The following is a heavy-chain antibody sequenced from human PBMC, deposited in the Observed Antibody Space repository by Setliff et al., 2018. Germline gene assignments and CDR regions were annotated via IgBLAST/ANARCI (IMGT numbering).Heavy chain of an antibody. D-gene: IGHD5-18*01. CDR1: GYTFTSYG. V-gene: IGHV1-8*01. CDR3: ARDLGYSYGIYYFDY. CDR2: ISPYSGNT. J-gene: IGHJ4*02. Sequence: ASVKVSCKASGYTFTSYGINWVRQATGQGLEWMGWISPYSGNTEYAQKFQGRVTMTRDTSISTVYMELNSLTSEDTAVYYCARDLGYSYGIYYFDYWGQGTLVTVSS.